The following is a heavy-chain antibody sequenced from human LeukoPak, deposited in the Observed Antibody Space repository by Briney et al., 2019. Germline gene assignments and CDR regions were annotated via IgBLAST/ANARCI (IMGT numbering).Heavy chain of an antibody. V-gene: IGHV1-8*01. CDR2: MNPNSGNT. D-gene: IGHD6-19*01. CDR3: ARVYSSGWYVIDYYYYGMDV. J-gene: IGHJ6*02. CDR1: GYTFTSYD. Sequence: ASVKVSCKASGYTFTSYDINWVRQATGQGLEWMGWMNPNSGNTGYAQKFQGRVTMTRNTSISTAYMELSSLRSEDTAVYYCARVYSSGWYVIDYYYYGMDVWGQGTTVTVSS.